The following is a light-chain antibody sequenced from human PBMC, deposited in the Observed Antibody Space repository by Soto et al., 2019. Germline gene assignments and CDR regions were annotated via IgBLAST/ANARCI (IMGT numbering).Light chain of an antibody. CDR3: QQYGESPIT. Sequence: EIVLPQSPGTLPLSPGERATLSCRASQSVTSTYLAWYQQKAGQAPRLLIYGASSRATGVPDRFSGNGSGTDFTLTITRLEPEDFALYYCQQYGESPITFGQGTRLEIK. CDR1: QSVTSTY. CDR2: GAS. V-gene: IGKV3-20*01. J-gene: IGKJ5*01.